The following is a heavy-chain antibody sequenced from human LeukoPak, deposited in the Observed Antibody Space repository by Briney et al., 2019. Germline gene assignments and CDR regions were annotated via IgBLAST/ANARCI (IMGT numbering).Heavy chain of an antibody. Sequence: SETLSLTCAVYGGSFSGYYWSWIRQPPGKGLEWIGEINHNGSTNYSPSLKSRVTISVDTSKNQFSLKLSTVTAADTAVYYCASRSESSGWYRDYWGQGTLVTVSS. CDR2: INHNGST. D-gene: IGHD6-19*01. V-gene: IGHV4-34*01. CDR3: ASRSESSGWYRDY. J-gene: IGHJ4*02. CDR1: GGSFSGYY.